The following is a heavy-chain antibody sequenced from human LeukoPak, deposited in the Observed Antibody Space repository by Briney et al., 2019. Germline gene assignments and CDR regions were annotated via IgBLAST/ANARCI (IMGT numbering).Heavy chain of an antibody. J-gene: IGHJ6*03. Sequence: SVKVSCKASGGTFSSYAVSWVRQAPGQGLEWMGGIIPIFGTANYAQKFQDRVTITADESTSTAYMELSSLRSEDTAVYYCARDSPLRYDSSGYYSRDYYYYYMDVWGKGTTVTISS. CDR3: ARDSPLRYDSSGYYSRDYYYYYMDV. D-gene: IGHD3-22*01. CDR1: GGTFSSYA. V-gene: IGHV1-69*13. CDR2: IIPIFGTA.